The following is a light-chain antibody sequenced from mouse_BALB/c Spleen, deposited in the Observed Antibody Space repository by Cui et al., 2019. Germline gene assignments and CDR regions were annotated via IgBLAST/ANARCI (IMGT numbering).Light chain of an antibody. CDR3: QQRSSYPPT. CDR2: GTS. V-gene: IGKV4-57*01. J-gene: IGKJ5*01. CDR1: SSVSY. Sequence: QIVLTQSPAIMSASPGEKVTITCSASSSVSYMHWFQQKPGTSPKRWIYGTSNLASGVPARFSGSGSGTSYSLTISRMEAEDAATYYCQQRSSYPPTFGAGTKLELK.